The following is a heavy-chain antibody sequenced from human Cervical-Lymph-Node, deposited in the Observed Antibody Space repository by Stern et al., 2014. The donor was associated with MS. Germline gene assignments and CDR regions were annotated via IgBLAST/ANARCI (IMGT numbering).Heavy chain of an antibody. D-gene: IGHD1-26*01. V-gene: IGHV1-69*01. Sequence: VHLVESRAEVKNPGSSVKVSCKASGGTFSSYAISWVRQAPGQGLEWMGGIIPIFGTANYAQKFQGRVTITADESTSTAYMELSSLRSEDTAVYYCARGELKEGLVRGMDVWGQGTTVTVSS. CDR3: ARGELKEGLVRGMDV. J-gene: IGHJ6*02. CDR1: GGTFSSYA. CDR2: IIPIFGTA.